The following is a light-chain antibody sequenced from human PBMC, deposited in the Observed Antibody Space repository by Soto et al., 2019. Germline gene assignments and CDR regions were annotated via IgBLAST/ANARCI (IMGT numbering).Light chain of an antibody. CDR2: RNS. CDR1: SSNIGSNY. V-gene: IGLV1-47*01. Sequence: QSVLTQPPSASGTPGQRVTISCSGSSSNIGSNYVYWYQQLPGTVPQLLIYRNSERPSGVPDRFSGSKSGTSASLAISGLRSEDEADHYCAAWDDSLSGVAFGGGTKVTVL. J-gene: IGLJ2*01. CDR3: AAWDDSLSGVA.